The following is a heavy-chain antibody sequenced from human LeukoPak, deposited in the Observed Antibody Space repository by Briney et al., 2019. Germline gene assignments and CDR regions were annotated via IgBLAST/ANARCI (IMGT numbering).Heavy chain of an antibody. CDR3: ATYMQRSQPSDY. V-gene: IGHV3-23*01. D-gene: IGHD3-16*01. J-gene: IGHJ4*02. Sequence: GGSLRLSCEASGFTFSSYAMIWVRQVPGKGLEWVSVIYGDSREIRYADSVKGRFTISRDNSKSTVFLQMDSLRAEDTAVYYCATYMQRSQPSDYWGQGTLVSVSS. CDR2: IYGDSREI. CDR1: GFTFSSYA.